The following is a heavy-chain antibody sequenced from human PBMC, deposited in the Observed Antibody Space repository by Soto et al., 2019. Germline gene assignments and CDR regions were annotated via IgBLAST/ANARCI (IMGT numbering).Heavy chain of an antibody. Sequence: PSETLSLTCTVSGGSISSGDYYWSWIRQPPGKGLEWIGYIYYSGSTYYNPSLKSRVTISVDTSKNQFSLKLSSVTAADTAVYYCARDADVDTAMVRDEHWGQGTLVTVSS. V-gene: IGHV4-30-4*01. CDR2: IYYSGST. CDR3: ARDADVDTAMVRDEH. D-gene: IGHD5-18*01. J-gene: IGHJ4*02. CDR1: GGSISSGDYY.